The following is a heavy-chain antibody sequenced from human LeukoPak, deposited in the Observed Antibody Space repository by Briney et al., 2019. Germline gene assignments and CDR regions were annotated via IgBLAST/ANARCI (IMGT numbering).Heavy chain of an antibody. J-gene: IGHJ1*01. D-gene: IGHD6-19*01. Sequence: TGGSLRLSCAASGFTFSSYSMNWVRQAPGKGLEWVSSISSSSSYIYYADSVKGRFTISRDNAKNSLYLQMNSLRAEDTAVYYCARDGATAVADGVYFQHWGQGTLVTVSS. CDR2: ISSSSSYI. CDR1: GFTFSSYS. CDR3: ARDGATAVADGVYFQH. V-gene: IGHV3-21*01.